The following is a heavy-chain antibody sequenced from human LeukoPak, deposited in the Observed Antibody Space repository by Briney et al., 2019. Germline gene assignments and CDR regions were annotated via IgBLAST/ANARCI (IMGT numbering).Heavy chain of an antibody. D-gene: IGHD3-10*01. CDR1: GYTFTNYY. CDR3: ARDLSLRGTMGFYYYGMDV. J-gene: IGHJ6*02. V-gene: IGHV1-46*01. CDR2: INPSGGST. Sequence: ASVKVSCKASGYTFTNYYIHWVRQAPGQGLEWTGIINPSGGSTSYAQKFQGRVTMTRDTSTSTVYMGLSSLRSEDTAVYYCARDLSLRGTMGFYYYGMDVWGQGTTVTVSS.